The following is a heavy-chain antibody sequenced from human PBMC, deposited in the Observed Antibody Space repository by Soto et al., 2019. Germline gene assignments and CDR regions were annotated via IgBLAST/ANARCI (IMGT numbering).Heavy chain of an antibody. CDR1: GFTFTRYS. V-gene: IGHV3-21*01. CDR2: ISSTTNYI. Sequence: EVQLVESGGGLVKPGGSLRLSCAASGFTFTRYSMNWVRQAPGKGLEWVSSISSTTNYIYYADSMKGRFTVSRDNAKNSVYLEMNSLSAEDTSVYYCARESEDITSNFDYWGQVTLVTVSA. CDR3: ARESEDITSNFDY. J-gene: IGHJ4*02.